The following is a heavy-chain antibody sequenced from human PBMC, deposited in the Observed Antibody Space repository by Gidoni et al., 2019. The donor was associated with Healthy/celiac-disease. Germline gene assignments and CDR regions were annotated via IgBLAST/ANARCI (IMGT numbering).Heavy chain of an antibody. Sequence: QVQLVESGGGVVQPGRSVRLSCAASGVTFSSYAMHWVRQARGKGLEWVAVISYDGSNKYYADSVKGRFTISRDNSKNTLYLQMNSLRAEDTAVYYCARANSSGYLGYWGQGTLVTVSS. V-gene: IGHV3-30-3*01. D-gene: IGHD3-22*01. CDR1: GVTFSSYA. J-gene: IGHJ4*02. CDR2: ISYDGSNK. CDR3: ARANSSGYLGY.